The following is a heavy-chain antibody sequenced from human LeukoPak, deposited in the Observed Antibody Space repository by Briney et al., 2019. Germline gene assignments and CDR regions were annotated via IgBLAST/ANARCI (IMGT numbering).Heavy chain of an antibody. J-gene: IGHJ4*02. V-gene: IGHV4-4*07. Sequence: PSETLPLTCTVSGGSINSYYWSWIRQPAGKGLEWLGLIYTSGRINYNSSLKSRLTISVDTSKNQFSLELRSVTAADTAVYYCARDLGGGSPGWGQGTLVTVSS. CDR3: ARDLGGGSPG. CDR2: IYTSGRI. CDR1: GGSINSYY. D-gene: IGHD2-15*01.